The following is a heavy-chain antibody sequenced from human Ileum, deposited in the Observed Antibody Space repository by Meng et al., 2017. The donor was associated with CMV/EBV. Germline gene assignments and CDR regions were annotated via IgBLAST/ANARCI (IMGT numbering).Heavy chain of an antibody. J-gene: IGHJ4*02. D-gene: IGHD6-19*01. Sequence: TVSGGSISSSHYYWGWIGQPPGKGLEWIGTIYYSGSTYYNPSLNSRVTISVDTSKNQFSLKLSSVTAADTAVYYCARDSSSGWQFDYWGQGTLVTVSS. CDR1: GGSISSSHYY. CDR2: IYYSGST. CDR3: ARDSSSGWQFDY. V-gene: IGHV4-39*07.